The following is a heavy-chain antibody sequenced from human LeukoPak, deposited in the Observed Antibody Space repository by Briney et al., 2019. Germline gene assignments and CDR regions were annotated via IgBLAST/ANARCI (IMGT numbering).Heavy chain of an antibody. CDR1: GFTFSSYA. V-gene: IGHV3-23*01. Sequence: GGSLRLSCAASGFTFSSYAMSWVRQAPGKGLERVSTFSNSDGNTYYADSVQGRFTISRDNSKNTLYLQMNSLTAEDTAIYYCAKATGTLGNWGQGTLVTVSS. D-gene: IGHD1-1*01. CDR2: FSNSDGNT. CDR3: AKATGTLGN. J-gene: IGHJ4*02.